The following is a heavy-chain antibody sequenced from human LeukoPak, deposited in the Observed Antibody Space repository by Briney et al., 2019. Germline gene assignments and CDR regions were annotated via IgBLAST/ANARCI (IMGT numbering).Heavy chain of an antibody. D-gene: IGHD3-3*01. CDR1: GGSFSGNY. Sequence: SDTLSLTCALYGGSFSGNYWTWIRQAPGKGLEWIGEISHIGDTNYNPSLKSRVTMSLDTSKNQFSLKVTSMTVADTAVYYCAILRAFYDFWSGPGYMDVWGKGTTVTVSS. CDR3: AILRAFYDFWSGPGYMDV. CDR2: ISHIGDT. V-gene: IGHV4-34*01. J-gene: IGHJ6*03.